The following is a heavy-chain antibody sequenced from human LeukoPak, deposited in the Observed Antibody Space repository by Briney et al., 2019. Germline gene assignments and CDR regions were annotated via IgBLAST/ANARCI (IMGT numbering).Heavy chain of an antibody. CDR3: ARVPRYFDWSYYNDY. V-gene: IGHV3-48*03. Sequence: GGSLRLSCVASGFTFSSYEMNWVRQAPGKGLEWVSYISSGGTSSYYADSVKGRFTISRDNAKNSLYLQMNSLRAEDTAVYYCARVPRYFDWSYYNDYWGQGTLVTVSS. CDR1: GFTFSSYE. D-gene: IGHD3-9*01. J-gene: IGHJ4*02. CDR2: ISSGGTSS.